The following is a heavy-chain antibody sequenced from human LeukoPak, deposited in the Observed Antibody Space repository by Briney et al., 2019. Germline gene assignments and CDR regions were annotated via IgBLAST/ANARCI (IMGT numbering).Heavy chain of an antibody. CDR3: ARLGYSGNYPDY. J-gene: IGHJ4*02. CDR1: GGSLTKYD. CDR2: IYYSGYT. V-gene: IGHV4-59*08. Sequence: SETLSLTCTVSGGSLTKYDWTWIRQPPGKALEFIGYIYYSGYTNYNPSLKSRLTMPRDTSKNQFSLRLSSVTATDTAVYYCARLGYSGNYPDYWGQGTLVIVSS. D-gene: IGHD1-26*01.